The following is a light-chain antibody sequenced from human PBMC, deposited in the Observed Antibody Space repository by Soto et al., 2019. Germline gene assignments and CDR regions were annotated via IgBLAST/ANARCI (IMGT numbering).Light chain of an antibody. Sequence: DIQWTLSPSCLSASVGNRVTITCRASLDISNYLVWYQQKPGKAPKPLIYAASTLQSGVPSRFSGSGSGTEFTLTISSLQPEDFATYYCQHPNSYPLTFGPGTKVDIK. V-gene: IGKV1-9*01. CDR3: QHPNSYPLT. J-gene: IGKJ3*01. CDR2: AAS. CDR1: LDISNY.